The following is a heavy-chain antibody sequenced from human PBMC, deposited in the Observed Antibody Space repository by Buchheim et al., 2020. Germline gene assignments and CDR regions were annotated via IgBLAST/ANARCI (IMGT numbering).Heavy chain of an antibody. CDR2: IYYSGTP. CDR3: ARAVSSGWSYYYYGMDV. V-gene: IGHV4-39*07. CDR1: GGSISSSSYY. J-gene: IGHJ6*02. D-gene: IGHD6-19*01. Sequence: QLQLQESGPGLVKPSETLSLTCTVSGGSISSSSYYWGWIRQPPGKGLEWIGSIYYSGTPYYHPSLKSRVTISVTTSKNQFSLKLSSVTAADTAVYYCARAVSSGWSYYYYGMDVWGQGTT.